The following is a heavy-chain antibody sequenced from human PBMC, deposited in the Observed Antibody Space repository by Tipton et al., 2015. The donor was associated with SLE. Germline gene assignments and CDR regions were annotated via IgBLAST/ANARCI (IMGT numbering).Heavy chain of an antibody. CDR3: ARDPMRGGNY. D-gene: IGHD3-16*01. J-gene: IGHJ4*02. V-gene: IGHV1-2*02. CDR1: GYTFSDYY. CDR2: INPNSGGT. Sequence: QLVQSGAEVKKPGASVKVSCKASGYTFSDYYMHWVRQAPGQGLEWMGRINPNSGGTNYAQKFQGRVTMTRDTSISTAYMELSRLTSDDTAVYYCARDPMRGGNYWGQGTLVTVS.